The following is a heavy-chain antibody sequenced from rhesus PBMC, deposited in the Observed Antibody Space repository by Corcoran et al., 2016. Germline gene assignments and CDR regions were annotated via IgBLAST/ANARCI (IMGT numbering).Heavy chain of an antibody. Sequence: QLQLQESGPGLVKPSETLSLTCVVSGGSISSNYWSWIRQPPGKGLEWIGRISGSGGSTDYNPSLKSRVTISTDTSKNQFSLKLSSVTAADTAVYYCARDLSLVVVITPFDYWGQGVLVTVSS. V-gene: IGHV4-173*01. CDR3: ARDLSLVVVITPFDY. CDR1: GGSISSNY. J-gene: IGHJ4*01. CDR2: ISGSGGST. D-gene: IGHD3-16*01.